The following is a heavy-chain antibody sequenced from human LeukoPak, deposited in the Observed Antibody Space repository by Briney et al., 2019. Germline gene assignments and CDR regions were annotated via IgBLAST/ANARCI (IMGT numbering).Heavy chain of an antibody. CDR2: IYSGGST. Sequence: GGSLRLSCAASGFTFSSYAMSWVRQAPGKGLEWVSVIYSGGSTYYADSVKGRFTISRDNSKNTLYLQMNSLRAEDTAVYYCARAGPQAFDYWGQGTLVTVSS. J-gene: IGHJ4*02. V-gene: IGHV3-66*01. CDR3: ARAGPQAFDY. CDR1: GFTFSSYA.